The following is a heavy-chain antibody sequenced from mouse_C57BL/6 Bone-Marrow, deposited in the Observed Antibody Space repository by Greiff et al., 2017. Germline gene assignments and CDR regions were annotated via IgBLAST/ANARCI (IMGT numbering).Heavy chain of an antibody. V-gene: IGHV1-76*01. Sequence: QVQLKQSGAELVRPGASVKLSCKASGYTFTDYYINWVKQRPGQGLEWIARIYPGSGNTYYNEKFKGKATLTAEKSSSTAYMPLSSLTSEDSAVYFCASRWDGYWGQGTTLTVTA. CDR2: IYPGSGNT. D-gene: IGHD4-1*01. CDR3: ASRWDGY. CDR1: GYTFTDYY. J-gene: IGHJ2*01.